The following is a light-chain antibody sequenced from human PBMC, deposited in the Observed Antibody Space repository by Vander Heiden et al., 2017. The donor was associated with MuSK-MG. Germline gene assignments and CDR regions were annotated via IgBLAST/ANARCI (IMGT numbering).Light chain of an antibody. J-gene: IGKJ2*01. CDR2: AAS. V-gene: IGKV1-39*01. CDR1: QSISTF. CDR3: QQSYSNPHT. Sequence: DIQISPSPSSLSASVGDTVTVTCRTSQSISTFLNWYQQKPGEAPKVLIFAASSLQSGVPSRFGGSGSGTDFTLTISSLQPEDFATYYCQQSYSNPHTFGQGTKLEIK.